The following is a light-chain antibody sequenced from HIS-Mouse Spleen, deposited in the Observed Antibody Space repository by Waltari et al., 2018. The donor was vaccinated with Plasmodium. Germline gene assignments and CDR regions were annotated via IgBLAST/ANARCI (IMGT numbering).Light chain of an antibody. CDR3: CSYAGSSTHVV. CDR2: EGS. V-gene: IGLV2-23*01. Sequence: QSALTQPASVSGSPGQSITISCTGTSSDVGSYNLGYWYQHPPGKAPQLMIDEGSKRPSGVSNRFSGSKSGNTASLTISGLQAEDEADYYCCSYAGSSTHVVFGGGTKLTVL. J-gene: IGLJ2*01. CDR1: SSDVGSYNL.